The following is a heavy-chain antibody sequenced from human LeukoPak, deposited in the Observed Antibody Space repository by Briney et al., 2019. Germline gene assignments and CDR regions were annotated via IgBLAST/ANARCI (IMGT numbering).Heavy chain of an antibody. Sequence: SETLSLTCTVSGGSISSGGYYWSWIRLHPGRGLEWIGYIYYSGTTYYNPSLKSRATISVDASKNQFSLKLSSVTAADTAVYYCARRVYCSSTSCSTPYYYYMDVWGKGTTVTVSS. D-gene: IGHD2-2*01. J-gene: IGHJ6*03. CDR2: IYYSGTT. V-gene: IGHV4-31*03. CDR1: GGSISSGGYY. CDR3: ARRVYCSSTSCSTPYYYYMDV.